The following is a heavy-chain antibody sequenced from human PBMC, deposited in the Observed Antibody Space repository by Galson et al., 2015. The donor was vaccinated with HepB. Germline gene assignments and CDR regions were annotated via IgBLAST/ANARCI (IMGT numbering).Heavy chain of an antibody. V-gene: IGHV1-18*04. J-gene: IGHJ6*02. CDR3: ARRYSSSWYLGDYGMDV. CDR1: GYTFTSYG. CDR2: ISAYNGNT. D-gene: IGHD6-13*01. Sequence: SVKVSCKASGYTFTSYGISWVRQAPGQGLEWMGWISAYNGNTNYAQKLQGRVTMTTDTSTSTAYMELRSLRSDDTAVYYRARRYSSSWYLGDYGMDVWGQGTTVTVSS.